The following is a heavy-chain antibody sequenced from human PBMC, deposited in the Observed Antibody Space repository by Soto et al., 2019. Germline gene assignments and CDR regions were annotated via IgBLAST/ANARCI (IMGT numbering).Heavy chain of an antibody. V-gene: IGHV1-46*03. D-gene: IGHD6-19*01. J-gene: IGHJ4*02. Sequence: QVQLVQSGAEVKKPGASVKVSCKASGYTFTSYYMHWVRQAPGQGLEWMGIINPSGGSTSYAQRFQGRVTMTRDTSTSTVYMELSSLRSEDTAVYYCATPYSSGWYAWDYWGQGTLVTVSS. CDR1: GYTFTSYY. CDR2: INPSGGST. CDR3: ATPYSSGWYAWDY.